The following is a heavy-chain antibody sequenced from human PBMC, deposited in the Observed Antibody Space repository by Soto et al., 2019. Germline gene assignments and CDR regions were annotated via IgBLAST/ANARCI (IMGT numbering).Heavy chain of an antibody. Sequence: EVQLVESGGGLVQPGRSLRLSCAASGFTFDDYGMHWVRKAPGKGLEWVSGISWNSGSIGYADSVKGRFTISRDNVKNSLYLQMNSLRLEDTALYYCANDRDSSGWPGFDYWGQLFLITVSS. D-gene: IGHD6-19*01. CDR1: GFTFDDYG. V-gene: IGHV3-9*01. CDR2: ISWNSGSI. CDR3: ANDRDSSGWPGFDY. J-gene: IGHJ4*02.